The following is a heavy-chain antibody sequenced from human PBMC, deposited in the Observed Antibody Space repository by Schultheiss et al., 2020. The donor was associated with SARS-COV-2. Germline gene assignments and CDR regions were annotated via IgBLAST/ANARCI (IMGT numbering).Heavy chain of an antibody. D-gene: IGHD6-19*01. CDR3: AKGQWLVPGHFDY. CDR1: GFSFSNTW. J-gene: IGHJ4*02. Sequence: GESLKISCAASGFSFSNTWMHWVRQAPGKGLEWVSLISWDGGSTYYADSVKGRFTISRDNSKNSLYLQMNSLRTEDTALYYCAKGQWLVPGHFDYWGQGTLVTVSS. V-gene: IGHV3-43*01. CDR2: ISWDGGST.